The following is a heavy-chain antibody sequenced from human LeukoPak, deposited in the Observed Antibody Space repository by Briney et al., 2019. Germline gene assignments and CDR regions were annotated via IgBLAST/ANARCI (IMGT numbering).Heavy chain of an antibody. CDR2: IRSNGATA. V-gene: IGHV3-23*01. J-gene: IGHJ4*02. Sequence: GGSLRLSCAASGFSFSSFAMTWVRQAPGKGLEWVSTIRSNGATAYNADSVKGRFTISRDNSKNTVYLQMNSLRVEDTAIYYCARGQEFDDGVFDSRGQGTLVTVSS. CDR1: GFSFSSFA. CDR3: ARGQEFDDGVFDS. D-gene: IGHD1-1*01.